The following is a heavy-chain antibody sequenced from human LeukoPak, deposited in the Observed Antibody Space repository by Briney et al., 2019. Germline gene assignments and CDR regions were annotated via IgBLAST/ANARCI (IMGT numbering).Heavy chain of an antibody. V-gene: IGHV4-34*01. J-gene: IGHJ4*02. CDR1: GGSFSGYY. Sequence: ASETLSLTCAVSGGSFSGYYWTWIRQPPGKGLEWIGEINHSGSANYNPSLKSRVTISLDTSKNQFSLKVSSVTAADTAVYYCARGQGTGTNHWGQGTLVTVSS. D-gene: IGHD4-17*01. CDR3: ARGQGTGTNH. CDR2: INHSGSA.